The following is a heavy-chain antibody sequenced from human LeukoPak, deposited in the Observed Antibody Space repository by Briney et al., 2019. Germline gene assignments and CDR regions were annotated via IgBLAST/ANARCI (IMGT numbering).Heavy chain of an antibody. Sequence: GGSLRLSCAASGFTFSRYNMNWVRQAPGKGLEWVSSISSGSSYIYYADSVKGRFTISRDNTKNSLYLQMNILRVEDTAVYYCAREWELLSSLSGGQGTLVTVSS. V-gene: IGHV3-21*01. CDR1: GFTFSRYN. D-gene: IGHD1-26*01. J-gene: IGHJ4*02. CDR3: AREWELLSSLS. CDR2: ISSGSSYI.